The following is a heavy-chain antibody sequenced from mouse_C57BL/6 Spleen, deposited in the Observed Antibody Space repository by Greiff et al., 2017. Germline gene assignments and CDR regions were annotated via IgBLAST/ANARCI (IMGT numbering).Heavy chain of an antibody. D-gene: IGHD2-1*01. CDR2: IYPGSGST. J-gene: IGHJ1*03. V-gene: IGHV1-55*01. Sequence: QVQLQQSGAELVKPGASVKMSCKASGYTFTSYWITWVKQRPGQGLEWIGDIYPGSGSTNYNETVKSKATLTVDTSSSTAYMQLSSLTSEDSAVYDGARMGGNYVRYVDVWGTGTTVTVSS. CDR1: GYTFTSYW. CDR3: ARMGGNYVRYVDV.